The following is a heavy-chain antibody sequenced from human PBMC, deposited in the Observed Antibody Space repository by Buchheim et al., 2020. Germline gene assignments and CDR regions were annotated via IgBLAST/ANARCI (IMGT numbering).Heavy chain of an antibody. D-gene: IGHD3-16*01. CDR3: SQWGARSTTGEY. V-gene: IGHV3-23*04. Sequence: EVQLVESGGGLVQPGGSLRLSCAASGFTFSSYWMSWVRQAPGKGLEWVSAISGSGGSTYYADSVKGRFTISRDNSKNTLYLQLNIMRAAATAVYSCSQWGARSTTGEYWGQGTL. J-gene: IGHJ4*02. CDR1: GFTFSSYW. CDR2: ISGSGGST.